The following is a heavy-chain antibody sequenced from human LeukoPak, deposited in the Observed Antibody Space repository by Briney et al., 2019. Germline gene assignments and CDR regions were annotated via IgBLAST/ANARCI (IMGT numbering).Heavy chain of an antibody. CDR3: AKTGARTRYSSYED. J-gene: IGHJ4*02. D-gene: IGHD4-11*01. CDR2: ISWQSNTR. V-gene: IGHV3-9*01. CDR1: GFFFDDYG. Sequence: GGSLRLSCAASGFFFDDYGMHWVRQVPGRGLEWVSGISWQSNTRKYADSVRGRFTISRDNSKNTLYLQMNSLRAEDTAVYYCAKTGARTRYSSYEDWGQGTLVTVSS.